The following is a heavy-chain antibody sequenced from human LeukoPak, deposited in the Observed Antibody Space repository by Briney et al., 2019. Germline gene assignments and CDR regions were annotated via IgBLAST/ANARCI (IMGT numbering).Heavy chain of an antibody. D-gene: IGHD5-12*01. CDR1: GYTFTDYY. CDR2: INPNRGNT. J-gene: IGHJ4*02. V-gene: IGHV1-2*02. Sequence: ASDKVSCKASGYTFTDYYMHWVRQTPGQGLEWMAWINPNRGNTNYAQKFQGRVTVTRDTSVSTAYMVLSGLRADDTAVYYCARLRGAYDRFDYWGQGTLVPVSS. CDR3: ARLRGAYDRFDY.